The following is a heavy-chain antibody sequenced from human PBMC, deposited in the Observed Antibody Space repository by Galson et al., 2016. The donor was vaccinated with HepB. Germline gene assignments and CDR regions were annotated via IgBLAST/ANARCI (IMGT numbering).Heavy chain of an antibody. Sequence: SLRLTCAASGFTFRRYWMSWVRQAPGKGLEWVANINQDGREKYSVDSAKGRFTISRDNGKNSLYLQMSSLRVEDAGVYYCAGRLDTQRRIAGWGWGMDVWGQGTTVTVS. CDR2: INQDGREK. CDR1: GFTFRRYW. CDR3: AGRLDTQRRIAGWGWGMDV. D-gene: IGHD6-19*01. J-gene: IGHJ6*02. V-gene: IGHV3-7*01.